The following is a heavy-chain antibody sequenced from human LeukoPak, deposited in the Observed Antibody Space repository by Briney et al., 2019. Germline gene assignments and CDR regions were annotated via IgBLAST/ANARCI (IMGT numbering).Heavy chain of an antibody. J-gene: IGHJ4*02. Sequence: PGGSLRLSCAASGFTFSSYSMNWVRQAPGKGLEGVSSISSSSSYIYYADSVKGQFTISRDNAKNSLYLQMNSLRAEDTAVYYCARDNGVDIVVVPAAPEYYFDYWGQGTLVTVSS. V-gene: IGHV3-21*01. D-gene: IGHD2-2*03. CDR3: ARDNGVDIVVVPAAPEYYFDY. CDR1: GFTFSSYS. CDR2: ISSSSSYI.